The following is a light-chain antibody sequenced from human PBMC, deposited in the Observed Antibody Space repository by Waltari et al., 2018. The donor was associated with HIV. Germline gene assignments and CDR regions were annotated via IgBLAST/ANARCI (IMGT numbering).Light chain of an antibody. J-gene: IGKJ1*01. CDR3: QQRGDWPPFT. Sequence: EIVMTQSPATLSVSPGERATLSCRASQSVSSNLAWYQQKPGQAPRLLIYGASTRATGIPARFSGSGSGTEFTLTISSLQSEDFAVYYCQQRGDWPPFTFGQGTRVDLK. CDR2: GAS. V-gene: IGKV3-15*01. CDR1: QSVSSN.